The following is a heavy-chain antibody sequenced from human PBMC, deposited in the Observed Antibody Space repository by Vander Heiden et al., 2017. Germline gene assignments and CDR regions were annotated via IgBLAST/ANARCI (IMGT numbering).Heavy chain of an antibody. Sequence: QLQLQEPGPGLVRPSEPLSPTCTVSGVSITSSSYYWGWIRQTPGKGLEWIGSIYSDGPTYYNPSLKSRVTISIDTSRSHFSLRLNSVTAEDTAVYYCARRVEGFFDYWGQGTLVTVSS. CDR1: GVSITSSSYY. V-gene: IGHV4-39*02. J-gene: IGHJ4*02. CDR2: IYSDGPT. CDR3: ARRVEGFFDY.